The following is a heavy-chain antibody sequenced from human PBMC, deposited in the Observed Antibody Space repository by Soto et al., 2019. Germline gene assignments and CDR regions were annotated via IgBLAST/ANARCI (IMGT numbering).Heavy chain of an antibody. D-gene: IGHD3-3*01. J-gene: IGHJ6*02. CDR2: ISWDGGST. V-gene: IGHV3-43*01. CDR3: AKDKGLVWSGSIRKYYYYGMDV. CDR1: GFTFDDYT. Sequence: EVQLVESGGVVVQPGGSLRLSCAASGFTFDDYTMHWVRQAPGKGLEWVSLISWDGGSTYYADSVKGRFTISRDNSKNSLYLQMNSLRTEDTALYYCAKDKGLVWSGSIRKYYYYGMDVWGQGTTVTVSS.